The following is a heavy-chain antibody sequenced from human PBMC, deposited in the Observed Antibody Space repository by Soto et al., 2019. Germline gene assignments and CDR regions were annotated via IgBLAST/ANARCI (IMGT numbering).Heavy chain of an antibody. V-gene: IGHV1-18*01. CDR2: ISGYNGDT. Sequence: QGHLVQSGAEVKKLGTSVKVSCKASGYTVTRYGSRWVRQAPVQGLEWMGWISGYNGDTNYAQNLQGRVTMTIDTSTSTAYMELRSLTSDDTAVYYCAKNGQPPYYYYGLDVWGQGTTVTVSS. J-gene: IGHJ6*02. CDR1: GYTVTRYG. D-gene: IGHD2-8*01. CDR3: AKNGQPPYYYYGLDV.